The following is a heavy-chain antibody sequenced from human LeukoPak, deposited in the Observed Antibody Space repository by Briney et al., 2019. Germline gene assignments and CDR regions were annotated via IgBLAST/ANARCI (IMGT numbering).Heavy chain of an antibody. Sequence: PGGSLRLSCAASGFTFSSYSMNWVRQAPGKGLEWVSSISSSSSYIYYADSVKGRFTISRDNSKNTLYLQMNSLRAEDTAVYYCARDVDPLSGSYYGSCGYWGQGTLVTVSS. V-gene: IGHV3-21*01. CDR1: GFTFSSYS. CDR2: ISSSSSYI. D-gene: IGHD1-26*01. CDR3: ARDVDPLSGSYYGSCGY. J-gene: IGHJ4*02.